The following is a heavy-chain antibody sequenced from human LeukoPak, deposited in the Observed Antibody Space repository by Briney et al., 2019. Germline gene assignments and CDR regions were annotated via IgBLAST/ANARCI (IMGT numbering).Heavy chain of an antibody. CDR3: ASAMVRGANDY. J-gene: IGHJ4*02. CDR1: GFTFSSYS. D-gene: IGHD3-10*01. CDR2: ISSSSSYI. Sequence: GGSLRLSCAASGFTFSSYSRNGVREAPGKGLECVSSISSSSSYIYYADSVKGRFTISRDNAKNSRYLKMTGLRAEDRAVYYCASAMVRGANDYWGQGTLVTVSS. V-gene: IGHV3-21*01.